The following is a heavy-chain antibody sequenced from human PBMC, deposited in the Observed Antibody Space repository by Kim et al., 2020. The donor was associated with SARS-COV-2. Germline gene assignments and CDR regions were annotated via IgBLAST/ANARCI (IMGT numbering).Heavy chain of an antibody. CDR3: ASSDSSSWYVVNWFDP. D-gene: IGHD6-13*01. V-gene: IGHV4-4*02. J-gene: IGHJ5*02. CDR1: GGSISSSNW. Sequence: SETLSLTCAVSGGSISSSNWWSWVRQPPGKGLEWIGEIYHSGSTNYNPSLKSRVSISVDKSKNQFSLKLSSVTAADTAVYYCASSDSSSWYVVNWFDPWGQGTLVTVS. CDR2: IYHSGST.